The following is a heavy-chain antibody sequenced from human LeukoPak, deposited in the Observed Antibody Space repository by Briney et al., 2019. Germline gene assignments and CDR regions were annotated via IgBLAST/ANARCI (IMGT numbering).Heavy chain of an antibody. CDR2: INHSGST. CDR3: ARGITIFGVVIIARGANWFDP. D-gene: IGHD3-3*01. Sequence: PSETLSLTCAVYGGSFSGYYWSWLRQPPGKGLEWIGEINHSGSTNYNPSLKSRVTISVDTSKNQFSLKLSSVTAADTAVYYCARGITIFGVVIIARGANWFDPWGQGTLVTVSS. CDR1: GGSFSGYY. V-gene: IGHV4-34*01. J-gene: IGHJ5*02.